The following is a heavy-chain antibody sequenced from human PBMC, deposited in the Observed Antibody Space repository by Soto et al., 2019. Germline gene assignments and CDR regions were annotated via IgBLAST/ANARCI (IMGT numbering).Heavy chain of an antibody. CDR3: APRWGYPTMDY. J-gene: IGHJ4*02. Sequence: QLQLQESGPGLVKPSETLSLTCTVSGGSISSSSYYWGWIRQPPGKGLEWIGSIYYSGSTYYNPSLKRRVTISVDTSKNQFARNVGSVTAADTSGYYFAPRWGYPTMDYWGQGTLVTVSS. CDR1: GGSISSSSYY. CDR2: IYYSGST. V-gene: IGHV4-39*01. D-gene: IGHD5-12*01.